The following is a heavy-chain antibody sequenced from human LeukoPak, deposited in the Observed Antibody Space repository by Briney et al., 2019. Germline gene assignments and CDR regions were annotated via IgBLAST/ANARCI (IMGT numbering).Heavy chain of an antibody. V-gene: IGHV3-48*03. CDR2: ISSSGSTI. J-gene: IGHJ6*04. CDR3: ARDSSTSWSLYYYYYGMDV. D-gene: IGHD2-2*01. Sequence: PGGSLRLSCAASGLTFSSYEMNWVRQAPGKGLEWVSYISSSGSTIYYADSVKGRFTISRDNAKNSLYLQMNSLRAEDTAVYYCARDSSTSWSLYYYYYGMDVWGKGTTVTVSS. CDR1: GLTFSSYE.